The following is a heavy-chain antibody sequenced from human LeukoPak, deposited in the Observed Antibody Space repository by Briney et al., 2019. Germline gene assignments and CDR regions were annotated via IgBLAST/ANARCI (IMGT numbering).Heavy chain of an antibody. V-gene: IGHV3-15*01. CDR2: IKSKTDGETT. J-gene: IGHJ4*02. Sequence: TGGSLRLSCVDSGFTFTNAWMSWVRQAPGKGLEWIGRIKSKTDGETTNYAEPVRGRFTISRDDSKSAVYLQMNSLKIEDTAVYYCTTDLGTYYHGSQRLIPIDYWGQGTLVTVSS. D-gene: IGHD3-10*01. CDR1: GFTFTNAW. CDR3: TTDLGTYYHGSQRLIPIDY.